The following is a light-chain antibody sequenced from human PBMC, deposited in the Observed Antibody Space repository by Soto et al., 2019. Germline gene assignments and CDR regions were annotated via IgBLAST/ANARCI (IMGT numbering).Light chain of an antibody. Sequence: QSVLTQPASVSGSPGQSITITCTGTSSDVGGYNYVSWYQQHPGKAPKLMIYDVSNRPSGVSNRFSGSKSANTASLTISGLQAEDEADYYGSSHTSSSTSYVFGTGTKVTVL. V-gene: IGLV2-14*01. CDR3: SSHTSSSTSYV. CDR2: DVS. J-gene: IGLJ1*01. CDR1: SSDVGGYNY.